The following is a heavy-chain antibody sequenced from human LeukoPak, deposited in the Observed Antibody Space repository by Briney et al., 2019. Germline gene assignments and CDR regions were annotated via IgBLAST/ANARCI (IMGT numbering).Heavy chain of an antibody. CDR2: IYYSGST. Sequence: SETLSLTCTVSGGSISSYYWSWIRQPPGKGLEWMGYIYYSGSTNYNPSLKSRVTISVDTSKNQFSLKLSSVTAADTAVYYCARSYDFWSGYDAFDIWGQGTMVTVSS. J-gene: IGHJ3*02. V-gene: IGHV4-59*01. CDR1: GGSISSYY. CDR3: ARSYDFWSGYDAFDI. D-gene: IGHD3-3*01.